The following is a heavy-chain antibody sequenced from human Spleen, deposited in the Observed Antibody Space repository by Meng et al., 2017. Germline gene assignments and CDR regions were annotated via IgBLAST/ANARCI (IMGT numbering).Heavy chain of an antibody. V-gene: IGHV4-39*01. Sequence: QLQLQESGPGLVKPSETRALTGTVSGGSISSSFFSWGWVRQPPGKGLEWIGSIYYTGSTYYNPSLKSRVTISIDTSKNQFSLKLSSVTAADTAVYYCARLDDTGIDYWGQGILVTVSS. J-gene: IGHJ4*02. CDR3: ARLDDTGIDY. CDR2: IYYTGST. D-gene: IGHD5-18*01. CDR1: GGSISSSFFS.